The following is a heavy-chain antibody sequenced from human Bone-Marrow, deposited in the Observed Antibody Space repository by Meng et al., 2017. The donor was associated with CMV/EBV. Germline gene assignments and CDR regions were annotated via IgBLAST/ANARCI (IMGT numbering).Heavy chain of an antibody. D-gene: IGHD5-24*01. V-gene: IGHV1-2*02. CDR2: INPNSGGT. CDR3: ATSPGWLQPTRFDY. J-gene: IGHJ4*02. CDR1: GYTFTGYY. Sequence: ASVKVSCKASGYTFTGYYMHWVRQAPGQGLEWMGWINPNSGGTNYAQKFQGRVTMTRDTSISTAYMELSRLRSDDTAVYYCATSPGWLQPTRFDYWGQGTLVTGSS.